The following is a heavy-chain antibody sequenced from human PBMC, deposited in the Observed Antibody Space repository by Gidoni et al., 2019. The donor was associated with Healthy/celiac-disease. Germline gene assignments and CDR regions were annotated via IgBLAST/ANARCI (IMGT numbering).Heavy chain of an antibody. D-gene: IGHD6-6*01. Sequence: QVQLVQSGAEVKKPGSSVKVSCKASGGTFSSYAISWVQQAPGQGLEGMGGFIPIFGTANYAQKFQGRVTITADESTSTAYMELSSLRSEDTAVYYCARDGIPFVEYSSSGRPPNWFDPWGQGTLVTVSS. V-gene: IGHV1-69*01. J-gene: IGHJ5*02. CDR2: FIPIFGTA. CDR1: GGTFSSYA. CDR3: ARDGIPFVEYSSSGRPPNWFDP.